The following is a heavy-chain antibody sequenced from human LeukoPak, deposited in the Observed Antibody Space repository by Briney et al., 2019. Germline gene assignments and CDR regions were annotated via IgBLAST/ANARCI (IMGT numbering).Heavy chain of an antibody. CDR3: ARDAGYCGGDCAFDP. Sequence: PSETLSLTCTVSGGSISSYYWSWIRQPAGKGLEWIGRIYTSGSTNYNPSLKSRVTMSVDMSKNQFSLKLSSVTAADTAVYYCARDAGYCGGDCAFDPWGQGTLVTVSS. V-gene: IGHV4-4*07. CDR2: IYTSGST. D-gene: IGHD2-21*02. J-gene: IGHJ5*02. CDR1: GGSISSYY.